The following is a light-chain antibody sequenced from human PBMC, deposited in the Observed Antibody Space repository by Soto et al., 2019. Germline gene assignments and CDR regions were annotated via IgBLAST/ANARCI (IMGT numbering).Light chain of an antibody. V-gene: IGKV2-28*01. CDR1: QSLLQSNGYNY. J-gene: IGKJ1*01. Sequence: EIVMTQSPLSLPVTPGEPASISCRSSQSLLQSNGYNYLDWYVQKPGQSPQLLVYLGSNRASGVPDRFSGSGSGTDFTLKISRVVAEDVGVYYCMQAIHTLMWKFGQGTKVDI. CDR2: LGS. CDR3: MQAIHTLMWK.